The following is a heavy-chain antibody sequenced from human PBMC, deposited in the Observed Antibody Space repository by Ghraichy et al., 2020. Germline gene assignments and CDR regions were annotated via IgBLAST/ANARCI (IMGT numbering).Heavy chain of an antibody. Sequence: GGSLRLSCAASGFTFSSYAMSWVRQAPGKGLEWVSAISGSGGSTYNADSVKGRFTISRDNSKNTLYLQMNSLRAEDTAVYYCAKDPGGSGYYSSNYFDYWGQGTLVTVSS. CDR2: ISGSGGST. CDR1: GFTFSSYA. CDR3: AKDPGGSGYYSSNYFDY. D-gene: IGHD3-22*01. V-gene: IGHV3-23*01. J-gene: IGHJ4*02.